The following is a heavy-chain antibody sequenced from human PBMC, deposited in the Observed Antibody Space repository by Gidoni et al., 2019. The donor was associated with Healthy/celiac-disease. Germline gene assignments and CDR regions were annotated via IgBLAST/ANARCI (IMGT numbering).Heavy chain of an antibody. J-gene: IGHJ5*01. CDR3: ASGGGSSSWFDY. CDR1: GGSISSSSYY. D-gene: IGHD6-13*01. V-gene: IGHV4-39*01. Sequence: QLQLQESGPGLVKPSETLSLTCTVPGGSISSSSYYWGWIRPPPGKGLEWIGSSSYSGGTYYNPSLKSRVTISVDTSKNQFSLKLSSGTAADTAVYYCASGGGSSSWFDYWGQGTLVTVSS. CDR2: SSYSGGT.